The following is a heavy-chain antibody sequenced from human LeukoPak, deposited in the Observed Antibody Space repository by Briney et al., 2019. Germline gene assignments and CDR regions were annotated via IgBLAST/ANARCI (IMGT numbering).Heavy chain of an antibody. J-gene: IGHJ4*02. V-gene: IGHV4-34*01. Sequence: SGTLSLTCAVYGGSFSGYYWSWIRQPPGKGLEWIGEINHSGSTNYNPSLRSRVTISVDTSKNQFSLKLSSVTAADTAVYYCARGGLASDYWGQGTLVTVSS. CDR3: ARGGLASDY. CDR1: GGSFSGYY. CDR2: INHSGST. D-gene: IGHD6-19*01.